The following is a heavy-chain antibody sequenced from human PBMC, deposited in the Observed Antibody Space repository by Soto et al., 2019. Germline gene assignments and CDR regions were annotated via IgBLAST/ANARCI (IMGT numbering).Heavy chain of an antibody. Sequence: SETLSLTWTVSGGSISSGAYYWSWIRQHPGKGLEWIGYIYYSGFTYYNPSLKSRVTISVDTSKNQFSLKLSSVTAADTAVDYCARSIDPWGQGTLVTVSS. J-gene: IGHJ5*02. V-gene: IGHV4-31*02. CDR3: ARSIDP. CDR1: GGSISSGAYY. CDR2: IYYSGFT.